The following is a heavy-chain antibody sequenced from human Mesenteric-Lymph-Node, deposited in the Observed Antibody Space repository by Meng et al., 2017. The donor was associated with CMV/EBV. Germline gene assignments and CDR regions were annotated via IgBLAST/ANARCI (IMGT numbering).Heavy chain of an antibody. D-gene: IGHD3/OR15-3a*01. J-gene: IGHJ4*02. CDR2: IFYRGTT. CDR1: GGSISTTSFY. CDR3: ARHSLHKPYDFWRD. V-gene: IGHV4-39*01. Sequence: SGGSISTTSFYWGWIRKSPGKGLECVGSIFYRGTTYYTPSLKSRVTISVDTSKNQFSLTLSSVTAADTTIYYCARHSLHKPYDFWRDWGQGTLVTVSS.